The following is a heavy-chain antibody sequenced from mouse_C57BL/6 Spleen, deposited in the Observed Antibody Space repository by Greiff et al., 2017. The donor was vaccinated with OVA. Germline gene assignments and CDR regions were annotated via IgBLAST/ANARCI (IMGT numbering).Heavy chain of an antibody. Sequence: DVKLQESGPGLVKPSQSLSLTCSVTGYSITSGYYWNWIRQFPGNKLEWMGYISYDGSNNYNPSLKNRISITRDTSKNQFFLKLNSVTTEDTATYYCAREDYGSSYVWYFDVWGTGTTVTVSS. J-gene: IGHJ1*03. CDR2: ISYDGSN. CDR3: AREDYGSSYVWYFDV. CDR1: GYSITSGYY. V-gene: IGHV3-6*01. D-gene: IGHD1-1*01.